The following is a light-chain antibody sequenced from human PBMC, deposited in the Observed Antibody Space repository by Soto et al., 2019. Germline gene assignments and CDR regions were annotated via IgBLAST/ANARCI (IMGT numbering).Light chain of an antibody. CDR1: SSNIGSNY. V-gene: IGLV1-47*01. CDR2: RNN. Sequence: QSVLTQPPSASGTPGQRVTISCSGSSSNIGSNYVYWYQQLPGTAPKLLIYRNNQRPSGVPDRFSGSKSGTSASLAISVLRSEDEADYYCAAWYDGLSGRNYVFGTGTKVTVL. CDR3: AAWYDGLSGRNYV. J-gene: IGLJ1*01.